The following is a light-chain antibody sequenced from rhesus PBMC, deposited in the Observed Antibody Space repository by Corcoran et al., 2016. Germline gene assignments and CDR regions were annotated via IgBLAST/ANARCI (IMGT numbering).Light chain of an antibody. CDR1: ENVNNY. V-gene: IGKV1-74*01. CDR3: QHGYGTPLT. J-gene: IGKJ4*01. CDR2: KAS. Sequence: DIQMTQSPSSLSASVGDRVTITCRASENVNNYLNWYQQKPGKAPKLLIYKASTLQSGVPSRFSGSGSVTDYTFTISSLQPEDVATYYCQHGYGTPLTFGGGTKVELK.